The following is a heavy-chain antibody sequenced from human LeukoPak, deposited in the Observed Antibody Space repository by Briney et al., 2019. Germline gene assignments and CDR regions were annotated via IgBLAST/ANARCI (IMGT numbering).Heavy chain of an antibody. CDR2: ISYDGSNK. D-gene: IGHD6-13*01. V-gene: IGHV3-30-3*01. CDR1: GFTFSSYA. J-gene: IGHJ4*02. CDR3: ARGLDRIAAAGTVGY. Sequence: GGSLRLSCAASGFTFSSYAMHWVRQAPGKGLEWVAVISYDGSNKYYADSVKGRFTISRDNSKNTLYLQMNSLRAEDTAVYYCARGLDRIAAAGTVGYWGRGTLVTVSS.